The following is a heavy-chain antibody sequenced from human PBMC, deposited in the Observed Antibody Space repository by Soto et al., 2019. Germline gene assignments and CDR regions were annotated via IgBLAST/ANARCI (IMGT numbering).Heavy chain of an antibody. CDR2: IYDSGST. V-gene: IGHV4-59*01. CDR1: GGSISNYY. CDR3: ARGRFFGVVITPYFYSGMDV. J-gene: IGHJ6*02. D-gene: IGHD3-3*01. Sequence: SETLSLTCTVSGGSISNYYWSWIRQPPGKRLEWIGYIYDSGSTNYNPSLKRRVTMSVDTSKTHFALKLNSVTAADTAVYYCARGRFFGVVITPYFYSGMDVWGQGTTVTVSS.